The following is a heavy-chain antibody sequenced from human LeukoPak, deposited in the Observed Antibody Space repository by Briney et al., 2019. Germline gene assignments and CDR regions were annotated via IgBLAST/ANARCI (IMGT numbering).Heavy chain of an antibody. V-gene: IGHV3-64*01. J-gene: IGHJ4*02. D-gene: IGHD3-22*01. CDR1: GFTFSSYA. Sequence: GGSLRLSCAASGFTFSSYAMHWVRQAPGKGLEYVSAISSNGGSTYYANSVKGRFTISRDNSKNTLFLQMGSLRAEDMAVYYCARVSSSGYYYFDSWGQGTLVTVSS. CDR3: ARVSSSGYYYFDS. CDR2: ISSNGGST.